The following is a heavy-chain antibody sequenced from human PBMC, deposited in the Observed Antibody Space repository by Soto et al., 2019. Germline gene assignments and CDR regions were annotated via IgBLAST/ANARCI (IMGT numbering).Heavy chain of an antibody. Sequence: PGGSLRLSCAASGFTFSNYAMSWVRQAPGKGLEWVSSISGGGSSTYYADSVKGRFTISRDNSKNTLYLQMNSLRAEDTAVYYCAKVPGYDYVWGTYHYFDYRGLGALVTVSS. CDR1: GFTFSNYA. V-gene: IGHV3-23*01. D-gene: IGHD3-16*01. CDR3: AKVPGYDYVWGTYHYFDY. CDR2: ISGGGSST. J-gene: IGHJ4*02.